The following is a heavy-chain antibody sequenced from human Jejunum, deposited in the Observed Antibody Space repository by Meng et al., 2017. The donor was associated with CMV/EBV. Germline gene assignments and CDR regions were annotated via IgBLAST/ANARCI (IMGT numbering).Heavy chain of an antibody. CDR2: IYYGGTT. J-gene: IGHJ4*02. D-gene: IGHD1-14*01. CDR1: GPSISSGNW. V-gene: IGHV4-28*03. CDR3: AREGTNSYYFDY. Sequence: CAVSGPSISSGNWWGWIRQPPGKGLEWIGYIYYGGTTHYNPTLKSRLTMSVDTSKNQFSLNLRSVTAVDTAMYYCAREGTNSYYFDYWGQGTLVTVSS.